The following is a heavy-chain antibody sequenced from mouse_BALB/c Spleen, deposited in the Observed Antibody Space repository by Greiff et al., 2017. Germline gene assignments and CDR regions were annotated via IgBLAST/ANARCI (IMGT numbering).Heavy chain of an antibody. V-gene: IGHV2-2*02. D-gene: IGHD1-1*01. J-gene: IGHJ2*01. CDR2: IWSGGST. CDR3: ARMGTTVVIDY. Sequence: VKVVESGPGLVQPSQSLSITCTVSGFSLTSYGVHWVRQSPGKGLEWLGVIWSGGSTDYNAAFISRLSISKDNSKSQVFFKMNSLQANDTAIYYCARMGTTVVIDYWGQGTTLTVSS. CDR1: GFSLTSYG.